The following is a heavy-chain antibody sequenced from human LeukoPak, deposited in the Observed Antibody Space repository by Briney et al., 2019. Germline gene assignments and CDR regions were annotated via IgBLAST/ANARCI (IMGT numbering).Heavy chain of an antibody. V-gene: IGHV4-34*01. CDR3: ARPEGRGVVGVLDY. CDR2: INHSGST. D-gene: IGHD1-26*01. Sequence: PSETLSLTCAVYGGSFSGYYWNWIRQPPGKGLEWIGEINHSGSTYYNPSLKSRVTISVDTSKNQFSLKLSSVTAADTAVYYCARPEGRGVVGVLDYWGQGTLVTVSS. CDR1: GGSFSGYY. J-gene: IGHJ4*02.